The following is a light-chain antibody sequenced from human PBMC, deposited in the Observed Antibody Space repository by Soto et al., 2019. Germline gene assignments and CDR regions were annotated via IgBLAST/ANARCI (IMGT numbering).Light chain of an antibody. CDR1: QDISNY. V-gene: IGKV1-17*01. Sequence: DIQMTQSPSSLSASVGDRVTITCQASQDISNYLNWYQQKPGKAPKLLIYAASSLQSGVPSRFSGSGSGTEFTLTISSLQPEDFATYFCLQHNSYPWTFGQGTKVDIK. CDR3: LQHNSYPWT. CDR2: AAS. J-gene: IGKJ1*01.